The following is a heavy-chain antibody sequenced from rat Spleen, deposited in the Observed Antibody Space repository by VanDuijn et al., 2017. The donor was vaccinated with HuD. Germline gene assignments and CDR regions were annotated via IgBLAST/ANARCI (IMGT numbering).Heavy chain of an antibody. J-gene: IGHJ3*01. Sequence: EVQLQESGPGLVKPSQSLSLTCSITGYSFPGNYWAWIRKFPGNELEWMGYISYSGSTTYHPSLTSRISITRDTSKNQFFLHLNSVTTEDTATYFCARSSYSAGSWRPFAYWGPGTLVTVSS. CDR3: ARSSYSAGSWRPFAY. V-gene: IGHV3-1*01. CDR1: GYSFPGNY. CDR2: ISYSGST. D-gene: IGHD5-1*01.